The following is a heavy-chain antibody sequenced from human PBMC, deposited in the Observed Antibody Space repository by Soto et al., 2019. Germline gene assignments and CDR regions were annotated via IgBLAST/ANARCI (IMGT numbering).Heavy chain of an antibody. CDR3: ARDAIAARPSSFDI. CDR2: INAGNGNT. Sequence: ASVKVSCKASGYNFTSYAMHWVRQAPGQRLEWMGWINAGNGNTKYSQKFQGIVTITRDTSASTAYMELSSLRSEDTDGYYCARDAIAARPSSFDIWGHGTMVTVSS. D-gene: IGHD6-6*01. J-gene: IGHJ3*02. V-gene: IGHV1-3*01. CDR1: GYNFTSYA.